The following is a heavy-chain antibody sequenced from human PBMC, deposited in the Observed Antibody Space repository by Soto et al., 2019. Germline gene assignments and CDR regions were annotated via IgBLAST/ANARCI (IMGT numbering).Heavy chain of an antibody. CDR1: GFTFISYG. Sequence: GGSLRLSCAASGFTFISYGMHWVLQAPGKGLEWVAVIWYDGSNKYYADSVKGRFTISRDNSKNTLYLQMNSLRAEDTAVYYCARYEWELLPFQHWGQGTLVTVSS. D-gene: IGHD1-26*01. V-gene: IGHV3-33*01. CDR3: ARYEWELLPFQH. J-gene: IGHJ1*01. CDR2: IWYDGSNK.